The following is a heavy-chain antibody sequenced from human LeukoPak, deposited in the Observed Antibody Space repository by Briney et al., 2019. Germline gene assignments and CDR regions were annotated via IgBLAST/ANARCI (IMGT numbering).Heavy chain of an antibody. J-gene: IGHJ4*02. CDR2: IWRGGNYN. D-gene: IGHD3-3*01. CDR1: GFNFETHA. CDR3: AKDHSLRFFEWFPYYFDY. V-gene: IGHV3-30*02. Sequence: GGSLRLSCSASGFNFETHAMHWVRQARGKGGEGGAIIWRGGNYNFYADSLKRRFTISRDNSKNTLSLQMNSLRAQDTAVYYCAKDHSLRFFEWFPYYFDYWGQGTLVTVSS.